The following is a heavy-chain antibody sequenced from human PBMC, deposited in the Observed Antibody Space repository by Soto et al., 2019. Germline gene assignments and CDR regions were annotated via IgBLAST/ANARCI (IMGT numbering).Heavy chain of an antibody. CDR1: GFTISYNY. J-gene: IGHJ3*02. CDR2: IYRGGDT. V-gene: IGHV3-53*01. Sequence: GGSLRLSCAVSGFTISYNYMNWVRQAPGKGLEWVSVIYRGGDTFYADSVKGRFTISRDNSKNTLYLQMNSLRAEDTAVYYCARGMYGSGSYYIGDAFDMWGQGTMVTVSS. CDR3: ARGMYGSGSYYIGDAFDM. D-gene: IGHD3-10*01.